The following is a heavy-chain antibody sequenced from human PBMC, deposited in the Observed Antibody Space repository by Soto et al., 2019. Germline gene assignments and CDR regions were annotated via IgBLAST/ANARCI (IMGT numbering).Heavy chain of an antibody. J-gene: IGHJ5*02. Sequence: QVQLVESGGGVVQPGRSLRLSCAASGFTLSSYGMHWVRQAPGKGLEWVAVISYDGSNKYYADSVKGRFTISRDNSKNTLYLQMNSLRAEDTAVYYCANLGGVRYCSSTSCYKRFDPWGQGTLVTVSS. CDR3: ANLGGVRYCSSTSCYKRFDP. CDR2: ISYDGSNK. D-gene: IGHD2-2*02. CDR1: GFTLSSYG. V-gene: IGHV3-30*18.